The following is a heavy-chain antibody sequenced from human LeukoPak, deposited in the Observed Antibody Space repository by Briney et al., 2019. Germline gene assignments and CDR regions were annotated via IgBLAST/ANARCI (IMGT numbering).Heavy chain of an antibody. CDR2: MNSDGSNT. D-gene: IGHD2-15*01. J-gene: IGHJ4*02. CDR3: ARDICSGIGCYPRAPFDD. Sequence: GGSLTLSCAASGFTFSRYWMHWVGQAPGEELVWVSRMNSDGSNTNYADSVKGRFTISRDNAKNTLYLQMNSLRADDTAVYYCARDICSGIGCYPRAPFDDWGQGTLVTVSS. CDR1: GFTFSRYW. V-gene: IGHV3-74*01.